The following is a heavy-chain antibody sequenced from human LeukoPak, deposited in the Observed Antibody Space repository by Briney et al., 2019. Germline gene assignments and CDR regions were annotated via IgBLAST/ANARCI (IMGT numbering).Heavy chain of an antibody. D-gene: IGHD6-19*01. CDR3: TTEKWLVRGGY. Sequence: GGSLRLSCAASGFAFSNAWMSWVRQAPGKGLEWVGRIKSKTDGGTTDYAAPVKGRFTISRDDSKNTLYLQMNSLKTEDTAVYYCTTEKWLVRGGYWGQGTLVTVSS. CDR2: IKSKTDGGTT. J-gene: IGHJ4*02. V-gene: IGHV3-15*01. CDR1: GFAFSNAW.